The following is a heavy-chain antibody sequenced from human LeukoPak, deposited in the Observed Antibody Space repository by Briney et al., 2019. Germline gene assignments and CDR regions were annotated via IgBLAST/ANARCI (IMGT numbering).Heavy chain of an antibody. D-gene: IGHD6-13*01. CDR3: ARDITDDSSSWSEEDAFDI. CDR1: GFTFSSYT. V-gene: IGHV3-21*01. J-gene: IGHJ3*02. CDR2: ISSSSSYI. Sequence: PGGSLRLSCAASGFTFSSYTMNWVRQAPGKGLEWVSSISSSSSYIYYADPVKGRFTISRDNAKNSLYLQMNSLRAEDTAVYYCARDITDDSSSWSEEDAFDIWGQGTMVTVSS.